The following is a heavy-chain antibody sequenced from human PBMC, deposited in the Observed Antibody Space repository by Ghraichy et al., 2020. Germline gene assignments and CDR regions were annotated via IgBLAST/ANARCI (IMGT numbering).Heavy chain of an antibody. V-gene: IGHV1-18*04. CDR3: ARSQSPKLFDWLSLNDAFDI. Sequence: ASVKVSCKASGYTFTSYGISWVRQAPGQGLEWMGWISAYNGNTNYAQKLQGRVTMTTDTSTSTAYMELRSLRSDDTAVYYCARSQSPKLFDWLSLNDAFDIWGQGTMVTVSS. D-gene: IGHD3-9*01. CDR2: ISAYNGNT. CDR1: GYTFTSYG. J-gene: IGHJ3*02.